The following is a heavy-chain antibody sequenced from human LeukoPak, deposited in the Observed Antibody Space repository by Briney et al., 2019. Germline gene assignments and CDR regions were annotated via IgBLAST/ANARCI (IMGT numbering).Heavy chain of an antibody. V-gene: IGHV4-31*03. CDR1: GGSISSGGYY. D-gene: IGHD2-21*01. J-gene: IGHJ6*03. CDR3: ARETLREVGSYYYYYMDV. Sequence: PSETLSLTCTVSGGSISSGGYYWSWIRQHPGKGLEWIGYIYYSGSTYYNPSLKSRVTISVDTSKNQFSLKLSSVTAADTAVYYCARETLREVGSYYYYYMDVWGKGTTVTVSS. CDR2: IYYSGST.